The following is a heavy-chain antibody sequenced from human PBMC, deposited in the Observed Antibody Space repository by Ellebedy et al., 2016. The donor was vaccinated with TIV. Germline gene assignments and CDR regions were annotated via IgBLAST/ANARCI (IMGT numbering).Heavy chain of an antibody. CDR1: GGSFSGYY. Sequence: GGSLRLSCAVYGGSFSGYYWSWIRQPPGKGLEWVSAISSSGDSTYYADSVKGRFTISRDNAKNSLYLQMNSLRAEDTAVYYCARDSRPVAVDWFDPWGQGTLVTVSS. CDR2: ISSSGDST. J-gene: IGHJ5*02. CDR3: ARDSRPVAVDWFDP. V-gene: IGHV3-11*04. D-gene: IGHD6-19*01.